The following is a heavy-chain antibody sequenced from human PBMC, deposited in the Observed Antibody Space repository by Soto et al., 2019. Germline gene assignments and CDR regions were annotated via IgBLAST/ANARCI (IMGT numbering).Heavy chain of an antibody. CDR1: GYTFTSYG. D-gene: IGHD3-10*01. CDR2: ISAYNGNT. V-gene: IGHV1-18*01. CDR3: AREVGTLLWFGDYYYGMDV. J-gene: IGHJ6*02. Sequence: ASVKVSCKASGYTFTSYGISWVRQAPGQGLEWMGWISAYNGNTNYAQKLQGRVTMTTDTSTSTAYMELRSLRSDDTAVYYCAREVGTLLWFGDYYYGMDVWGQGTTVTVSS.